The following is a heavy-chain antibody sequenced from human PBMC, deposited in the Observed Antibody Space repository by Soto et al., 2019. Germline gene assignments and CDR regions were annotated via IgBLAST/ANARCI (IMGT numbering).Heavy chain of an antibody. CDR1: GFTFSSYG. CDR2: IWYDGSNK. V-gene: IGHV3-33*01. J-gene: IGHJ4*02. D-gene: IGHD3-16*01. Sequence: GGSLRLSCAASGFTFSSYGMHWVRQAPGKGLEWVAVIWYDGSNKYYADSVKGRFTISRDNSKNTLYLQMNSLRAEDTAVYYCARDFKRLGELVLLFDYWGQGTLVTVSS. CDR3: ARDFKRLGELVLLFDY.